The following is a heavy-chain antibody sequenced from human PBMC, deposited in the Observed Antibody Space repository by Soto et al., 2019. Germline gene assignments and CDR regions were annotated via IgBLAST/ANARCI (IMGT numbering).Heavy chain of an antibody. CDR2: IWYDGSNK. V-gene: IGHV3-33*01. J-gene: IGHJ4*02. CDR1: GFTFSSYG. CDR3: ARGHYGGNSIEY. D-gene: IGHD4-17*01. Sequence: GSLRLSCAASGFTFSSYGMHWARQAPGKGLEWVAVIWYDGSNKYYADSVKGRFTISRDNSKNTLYLQMNSLRAEDTAVYYCARGHYGGNSIEYWGQGTLVTVSS.